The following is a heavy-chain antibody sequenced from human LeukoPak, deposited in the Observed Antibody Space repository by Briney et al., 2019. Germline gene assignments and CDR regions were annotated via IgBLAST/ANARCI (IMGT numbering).Heavy chain of an antibody. CDR1: GYSISSGYY. CDR2: IYHSGST. V-gene: IGHV4-38-2*02. J-gene: IGHJ5*02. D-gene: IGHD3-3*01. CDR3: ARDFWSGYSLDWFDP. Sequence: SETLSLTCAVSGYSISSGYYWGWIRQPPGKGLEWIGSIYHSGSTYYNPSLKSRVTTSVDTSKNPFSLKLSSVTAADTAVYYCARDFWSGYSLDWFDPWGQGTLVTVSS.